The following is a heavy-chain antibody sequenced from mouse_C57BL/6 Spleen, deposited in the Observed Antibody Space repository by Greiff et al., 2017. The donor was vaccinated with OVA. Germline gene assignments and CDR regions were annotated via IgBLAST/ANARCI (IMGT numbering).Heavy chain of an antibody. D-gene: IGHD2-2*01. V-gene: IGHV5-17*01. J-gene: IGHJ4*01. CDR1: GFTFSDYG. CDR3: ARRDYGYDYAMGY. CDR2: ISSGSSTI. Sequence: EVKLVESGGGLVKPGGSLKLSCAASGFTFSDYGMHWVRQAPEKGLEWVAYISSGSSTIYYADTVKGRFTISRDHAKNTLFLQMTSLRSEDTAMYYCARRDYGYDYAMGYWGQGTSVTVST.